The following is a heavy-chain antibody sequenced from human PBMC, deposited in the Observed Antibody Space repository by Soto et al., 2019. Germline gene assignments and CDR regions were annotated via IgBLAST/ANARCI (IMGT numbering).Heavy chain of an antibody. D-gene: IGHD1-1*01. CDR3: ARSRWEITSRALEY. V-gene: IGHV3-48*02. CDR1: GFTLSNYN. Sequence: EVRLVESGGDLVQPGGSLRLSCAASGFTLSNYNMNWVRQAPGKGLEWVSFISVSGGATYYTDSVKGRFTISRDIATNSLFLQMNSLRDEEKAVYYCARSRWEITSRALEYWGQGTLVTVSS. CDR2: ISVSGGAT. J-gene: IGHJ4*02.